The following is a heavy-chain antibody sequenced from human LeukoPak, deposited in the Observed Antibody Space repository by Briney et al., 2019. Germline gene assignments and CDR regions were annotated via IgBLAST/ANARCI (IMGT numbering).Heavy chain of an antibody. Sequence: SATLSLTCAVSGGSISQYYWSWLRQAPGKGLEWIGYIHASGTTTYNPSLEGRVTIFVDTFQDQFSLQLTSVTAADTAVYYCARRRGKWHAFDIWGQGTMVTVSS. CDR3: ARRRGKWHAFDI. J-gene: IGHJ3*02. V-gene: IGHV4-4*08. D-gene: IGHD5-12*01. CDR1: GGSISQYY. CDR2: IHASGTT.